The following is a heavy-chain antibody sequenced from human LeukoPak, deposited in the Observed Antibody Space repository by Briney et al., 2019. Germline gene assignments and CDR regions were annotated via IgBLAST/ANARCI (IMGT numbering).Heavy chain of an antibody. Sequence: TGGSLRLSCAASGFTFSSYGMSWVRQAPGKGLEWVSAITGSGGTTYYADSVKGRFTISRDNSKNTLYLQMSSLRAEDTALYYCAKRSDTAMVKGPLEYWGQGTLVTVSS. CDR2: ITGSGGTT. CDR1: GFTFSSYG. D-gene: IGHD5-18*01. CDR3: AKRSDTAMVKGPLEY. V-gene: IGHV3-23*01. J-gene: IGHJ4*02.